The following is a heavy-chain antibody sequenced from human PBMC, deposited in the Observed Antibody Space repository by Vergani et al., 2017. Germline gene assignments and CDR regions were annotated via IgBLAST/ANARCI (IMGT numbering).Heavy chain of an antibody. J-gene: IGHJ4*02. CDR3: ARDTVTGSRYFDY. CDR2: IRYDGSNT. CDR1: GFTFSNYG. D-gene: IGHD6-19*01. V-gene: IGHV3-30*02. Sequence: VQLLESGGGLLQPGGSLRLSCAASGFTFSNYGMHWVRQAPGKGLEWVTFIRYDGSNTYYADSVKGRFTISRDNSKNTLFLQMNSLRPEDTAVYYCARDTVTGSRYFDYWGQGTLVTVSS.